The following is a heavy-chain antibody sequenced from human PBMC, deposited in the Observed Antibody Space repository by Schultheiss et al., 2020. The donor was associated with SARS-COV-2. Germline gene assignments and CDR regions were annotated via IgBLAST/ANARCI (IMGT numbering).Heavy chain of an antibody. J-gene: IGHJ6*02. CDR2: IYTSGST. D-gene: IGHD1-1*01. V-gene: IGHV4-59*01. CDR3: ARGRYSRGMDV. Sequence: SQTLSLTCTVSGGSISSYYWSWIRQPPGKGLEWIGYIYTSGSTNYNPSLKSRVTMSVDTSKNQFSLKLSSVTAADTAVYYCARGRYSRGMDVWGQGTTVTVSS. CDR1: GGSISSYY.